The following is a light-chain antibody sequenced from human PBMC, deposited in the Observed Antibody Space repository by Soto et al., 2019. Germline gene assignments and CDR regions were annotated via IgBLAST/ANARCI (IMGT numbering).Light chain of an antibody. J-gene: IGKJ1*01. CDR2: AAS. CDR1: QSISSY. V-gene: IGKV1-39*01. CDR3: QQCGSSPWT. Sequence: DIQMTQSPSSLSASVGDRVTITCRASQSISSYLNWYQQKPGKAPKLLIYAASSLQSGVPSRFSGSGSGTDFTLTISRVEPEDFAVYYCQQCGSSPWTFGQGTKVEIK.